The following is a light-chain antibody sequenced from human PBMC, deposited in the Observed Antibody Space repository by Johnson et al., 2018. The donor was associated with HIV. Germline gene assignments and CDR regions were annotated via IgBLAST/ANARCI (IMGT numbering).Light chain of an antibody. CDR2: EKN. Sequence: QSVLTQSPSVSAAPGQNVTISCSGSSSNIGNNYVSWYQQVPGTAPKVLIYEKNKRPSGIPDRFSASKSATSATLGITGLQTGDEADYYCATCDNSLRVFGTGTKVTVL. V-gene: IGLV1-51*02. CDR1: SSNIGNNY. J-gene: IGLJ1*01. CDR3: ATCDNSLRV.